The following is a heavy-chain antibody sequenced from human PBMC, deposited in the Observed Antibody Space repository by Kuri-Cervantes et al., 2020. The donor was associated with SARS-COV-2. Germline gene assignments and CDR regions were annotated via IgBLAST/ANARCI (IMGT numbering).Heavy chain of an antibody. CDR2: IKQDGSEK. CDR1: GFTFSSYW. CDR3: AKDYSSGWSTGFDFDY. V-gene: IGHV3-7*01. J-gene: IGHJ4*02. Sequence: GGSLRPSCAASGFTFSSYWMSWVRQAPGKGLEWVANIKQDGSEKYYVDSVKGRFTISRDNSKNTLYLQMNSLRAEDTAVYYCAKDYSSGWSTGFDFDYWGQGPLVPVSS. D-gene: IGHD6-19*01.